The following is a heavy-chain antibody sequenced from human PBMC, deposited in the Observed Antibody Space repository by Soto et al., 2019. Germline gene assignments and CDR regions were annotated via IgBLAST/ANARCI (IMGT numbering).Heavy chain of an antibody. CDR2: VSSYNGNT. D-gene: IGHD1-1*01. CDR3: ARDLSRQSWKWFDP. Sequence: ASVKVSCKTAGYTFTDHGIDWVRQAPGQGLEWVGWVSSYNGNTNYAYKLKGRVTMTRDTSISTAYLELRRLTSDDTAVYYCARDLSRQSWKWFDPWGQGTRVTVSS. CDR1: GYTFTDHG. V-gene: IGHV1-18*01. J-gene: IGHJ5*02.